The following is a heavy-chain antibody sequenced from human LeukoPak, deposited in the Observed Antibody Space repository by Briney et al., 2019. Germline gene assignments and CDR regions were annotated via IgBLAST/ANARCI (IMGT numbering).Heavy chain of an antibody. D-gene: IGHD5-18*01. CDR3: ARDAPSETTMVSHFDI. Sequence: SVHVTCKGCGGTFSSYAISWVGQAPGQEREWMGGIIPIFGTANYAQKFQGRGPITADEDTSTAYMELSRLRSEDTDVYYCARDAPSETTMVSHFDIWGQGTMVTVSS. CDR1: GGTFSSYA. V-gene: IGHV1-69*01. J-gene: IGHJ3*02. CDR2: IIPIFGTA.